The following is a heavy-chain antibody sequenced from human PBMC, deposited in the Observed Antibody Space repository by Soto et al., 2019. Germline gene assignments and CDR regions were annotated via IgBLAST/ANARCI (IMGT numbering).Heavy chain of an antibody. CDR2: ISGSGGST. Sequence: GGSLRLSCAASGFTFSSYAMSWVRQAPGKGLEWVSAISGSGGSTYYADSVKGRFTISRDNSKNTLYLQMNSLRAEDTAVYYCAKEILGYYDSSGYYGSFDYWGQGTLVTVSS. J-gene: IGHJ4*02. D-gene: IGHD3-22*01. CDR3: AKEILGYYDSSGYYGSFDY. V-gene: IGHV3-23*01. CDR1: GFTFSSYA.